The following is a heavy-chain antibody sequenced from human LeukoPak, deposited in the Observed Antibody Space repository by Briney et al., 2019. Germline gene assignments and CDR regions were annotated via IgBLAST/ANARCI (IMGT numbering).Heavy chain of an antibody. J-gene: IGHJ6*02. CDR2: ISGGGGNT. D-gene: IGHD4-17*01. V-gene: IGHV3-23*01. CDR3: AKDRDFGDPYYYYGMDV. Sequence: SGGSLRLSCAASGFTFSRYAMTWVRQAPGKGLEWVSGISGGGGNTYYADSVKGRLTISRDNSKNTLYLQMNSLTAEDTAVYYCAKDRDFGDPYYYYGMDVWGQGTTVTVSS. CDR1: GFTFSRYA.